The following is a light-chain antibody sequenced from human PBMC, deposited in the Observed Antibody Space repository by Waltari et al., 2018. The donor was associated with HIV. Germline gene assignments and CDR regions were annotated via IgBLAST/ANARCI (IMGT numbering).Light chain of an antibody. CDR2: DVS. CDR1: NSDVGGYNY. V-gene: IGLV2-14*03. J-gene: IGLJ1*01. Sequence: QSALTQPASVSGSPGQSITISCSGTNSDVGGYNYVSWYQQHPAKATKLIIFDVSHRPSVISNRFSGSNSGNTASLTISGLQAEDEADYYCSSYTRSTTLDAVFGTGTKVSVL. CDR3: SSYTRSTTLDAV.